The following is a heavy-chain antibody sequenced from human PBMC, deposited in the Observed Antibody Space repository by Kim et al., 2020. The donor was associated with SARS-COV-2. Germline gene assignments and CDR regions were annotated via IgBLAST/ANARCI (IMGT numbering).Heavy chain of an antibody. CDR2: MSYDGSYK. CDR1: GFPFSSYA. V-gene: IGHV3-30*04. CDR3: ARDGYCSGGSCYYLDY. J-gene: IGHJ4*01. Sequence: GGSLRLSCAASGFPFSSYAMHWVRQAPGKGLEWVAAMSYDGSYKYYADSVKGRFTISRDNSKNTLYLQMNSLRAEDTAVYYCARDGYCSGGSCYYLDYWG. D-gene: IGHD2-15*01.